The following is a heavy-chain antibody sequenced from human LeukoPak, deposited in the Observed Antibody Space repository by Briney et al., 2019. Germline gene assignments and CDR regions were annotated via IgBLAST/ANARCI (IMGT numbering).Heavy chain of an antibody. D-gene: IGHD3-22*01. J-gene: IGHJ4*02. CDR2: IGTAGDT. CDR1: GFIFSSYD. CDR3: ATAFNYYDSSGHFDY. Sequence: GGSLRLSCAACGFIFSSYDMHWVRQATGKGLEWVSAIGTAGDTYYPGSVKGQFTISRDNAKNSLYLQMNSLRAEDTAVYYCATAFNYYDSSGHFDYWGQGTLVTVSS. V-gene: IGHV3-13*03.